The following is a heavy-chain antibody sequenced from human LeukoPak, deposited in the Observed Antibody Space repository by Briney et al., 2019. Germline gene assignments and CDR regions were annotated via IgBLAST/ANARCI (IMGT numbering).Heavy chain of an antibody. CDR2: IYPGDSKS. V-gene: IGHV5-51*01. Sequence: GESLQISCKGSGYTFTSYWIGWVRQLPGGGLEWMGIIYPGDSKSKYNPSLQGQVTISADKSISTAYLQWSSLKASDTAIYYCARIEGSTFDYWGQGTLVTVSS. CDR3: ARIEGSTFDY. CDR1: GYTFTSYW. J-gene: IGHJ4*02.